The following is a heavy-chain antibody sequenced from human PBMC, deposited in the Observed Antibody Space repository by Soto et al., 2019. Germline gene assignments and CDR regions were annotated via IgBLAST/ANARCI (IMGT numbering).Heavy chain of an antibody. V-gene: IGHV3-33*01. D-gene: IGHD3-10*01. Sequence: QVQLVESGGGVVQPGRSLRLSCAASGFTFSSYGMHWVRQAPGKGLEWVAVIWYDGSNKYYADSVKGRFTISRDNSKNTLYLQMNSLRAEDTAVYYCARGLGVTMVRGSYFDYWGQGTLVTVSS. CDR2: IWYDGSNK. CDR1: GFTFSSYG. CDR3: ARGLGVTMVRGSYFDY. J-gene: IGHJ4*02.